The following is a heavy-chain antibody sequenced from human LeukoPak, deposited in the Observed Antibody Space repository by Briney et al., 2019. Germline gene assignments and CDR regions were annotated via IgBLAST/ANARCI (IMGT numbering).Heavy chain of an antibody. Sequence: GASVKVSCKASGDTFSSYTISWVRQAPGQGLEWMGRIIPILGIANYAQKFQGRVTITADKSTSTAYMELSSLRSEDTAVYYCARAGETADFDYWGQGTLVTVSS. J-gene: IGHJ4*02. CDR1: GDTFSSYT. D-gene: IGHD3-10*01. V-gene: IGHV1-69*02. CDR2: IIPILGIA. CDR3: ARAGETADFDY.